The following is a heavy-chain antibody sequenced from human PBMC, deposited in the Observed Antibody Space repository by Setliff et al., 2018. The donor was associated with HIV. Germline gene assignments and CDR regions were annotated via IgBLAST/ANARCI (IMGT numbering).Heavy chain of an antibody. V-gene: IGHV5-51*01. CDR2: IYPGDSVT. D-gene: IGHD3-9*01. Sequence: GESLKISCKASGYTFTNYWIGWVRQMPGKGLEWIGVIYPGDSVTRYGPPFQGQVSISADTSITTAYLQWSNLKASDTAMYYCASGRKKNYDLFTGYYRILGVDFDYWGQGTLVTVSS. J-gene: IGHJ4*02. CDR1: GYTFTNYW. CDR3: ASGRKKNYDLFTGYYRILGVDFDY.